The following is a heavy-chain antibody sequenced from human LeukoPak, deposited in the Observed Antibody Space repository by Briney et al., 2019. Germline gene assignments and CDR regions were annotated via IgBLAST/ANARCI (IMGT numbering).Heavy chain of an antibody. CDR2: ISWNSGSI. J-gene: IGHJ3*02. Sequence: GGSLRLSCAASGFTFDDYAMHWVRQAPGKGLEWVSGISWNSGSIGYADSVKGRFTISRDNAKNSLYLQMNSLRAEDTALYYCAKDVRSPSAFDIWGQGTMVTVSS. CDR3: AKDVRSPSAFDI. V-gene: IGHV3-9*01. CDR1: GFTFDDYA.